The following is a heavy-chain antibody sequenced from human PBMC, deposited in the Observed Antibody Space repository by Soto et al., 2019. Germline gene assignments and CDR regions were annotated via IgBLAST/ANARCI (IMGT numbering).Heavy chain of an antibody. CDR3: ARHRWFDP. V-gene: IGHV3-48*03. J-gene: IGHJ5*02. CDR2: ISSRGRTI. Sequence: EVQLVESGGGLVQPGGSLRLSCAASGFTLSSYEMNWVRQAPGKGLEWVSYISSRGRTIYYADSVKGRFTISRDNAKNTLNLQLNSLRAEDTAVYYCARHRWFDPWGQATLVTVSS. CDR1: GFTLSSYE.